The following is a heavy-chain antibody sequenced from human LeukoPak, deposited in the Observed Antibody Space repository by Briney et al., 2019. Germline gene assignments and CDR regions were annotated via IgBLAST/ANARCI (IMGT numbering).Heavy chain of an antibody. CDR3: ASERWQCSGGSCYSGWFDP. J-gene: IGHJ5*02. CDR2: IYTSGTSGNT. D-gene: IGHD2-15*01. Sequence: SETLSLTCTVSGDSFSSYYWSWIRQPAGKGLEWIGRIYTSGTSGNTNYNPSLKSRVTMSLDTSKNRFSLKLSSVTAADTAVYYCASERWQCSGGSCYSGWFDPWGQGTLVTVSS. V-gene: IGHV4-4*07. CDR1: GDSFSSYY.